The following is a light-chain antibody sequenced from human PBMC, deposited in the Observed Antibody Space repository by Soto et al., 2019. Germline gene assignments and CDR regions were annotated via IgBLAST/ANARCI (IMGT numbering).Light chain of an antibody. CDR1: QSFNSIY. V-gene: IGKV3-20*01. J-gene: IGKJ4*01. CDR2: DAS. Sequence: EIVLTQSPGTLSLSPGERATLSCRASQSFNSIYLAWYQQKPGQAPRLLIYDASNRATGIPARFSGSGSGTDFTLTISSLQPEDFATYYCQQFDTYPLTFGGGTKVDIK. CDR3: QQFDTYPLT.